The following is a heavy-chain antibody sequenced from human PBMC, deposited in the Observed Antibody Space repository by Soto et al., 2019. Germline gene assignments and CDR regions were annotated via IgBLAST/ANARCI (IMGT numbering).Heavy chain of an antibody. CDR3: AREGGDHGDYTSNYYYDMDV. J-gene: IGHJ6*02. D-gene: IGHD4-17*01. CDR1: GFTFSRYS. Sequence: EVQLVESGGGLVQPGGSLRLSCAASGFTFSRYSMNWVRQAPGKGLEWVSYISSTSTTIYYADSVKGRFTISRDNAKNSVHLQMNSLRDEDTAVYYCAREGGDHGDYTSNYYYDMDVWGQGTSVTVSS. CDR2: ISSTSTTI. V-gene: IGHV3-48*02.